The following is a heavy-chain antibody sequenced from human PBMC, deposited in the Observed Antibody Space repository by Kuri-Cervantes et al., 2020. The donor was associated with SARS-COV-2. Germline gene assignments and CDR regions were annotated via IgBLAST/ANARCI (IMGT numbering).Heavy chain of an antibody. Sequence: GESLKISCVASGFTFSAYTLNWVRQAPGKGLEWVAVISYDGSNKYYADSVKGRFTISRDNSKNTLYLQMNSLRAEDTAVYYCASERQWLVLGGLFDYWGQGTLVTVSS. D-gene: IGHD6-19*01. CDR1: GFTFSAYT. CDR3: ASERQWLVLGGLFDY. V-gene: IGHV3-30-3*01. CDR2: ISYDGSNK. J-gene: IGHJ4*02.